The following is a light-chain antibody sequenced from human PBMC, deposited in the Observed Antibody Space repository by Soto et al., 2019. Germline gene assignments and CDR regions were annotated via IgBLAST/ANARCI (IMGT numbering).Light chain of an antibody. CDR2: EDN. Sequence: QSVLTQPASVSGSPGQSITISCTGTSSDVGTYNLVSWYQQHPGKAPKLLISEDNKRPSGISNRFSGSKSGNTASLSISGLQAEDAADYYCCSYATITTLVFGTGTKVTVL. CDR1: SSDVGTYNL. J-gene: IGLJ1*01. CDR3: CSYATITTLV. V-gene: IGLV2-23*02.